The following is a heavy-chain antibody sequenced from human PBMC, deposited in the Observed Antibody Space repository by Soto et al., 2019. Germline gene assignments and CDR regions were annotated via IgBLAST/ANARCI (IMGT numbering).Heavy chain of an antibody. D-gene: IGHD2-8*01. CDR1: GFTFSSYG. V-gene: IGHV3-33*01. CDR2: IWYDGSNK. J-gene: IGHJ6*02. CDR3: ARFNGYYYYYGMDV. Sequence: GGSLRLSCAASGFTFSSYGMHWVRQAPGKGLEWVAVIWYDGSNKYYADSVKGRFTISRDNSKNTLYLQMNSLRAEDTAVYYCARFNGYYYYYGMDVWGQGTTVTVSS.